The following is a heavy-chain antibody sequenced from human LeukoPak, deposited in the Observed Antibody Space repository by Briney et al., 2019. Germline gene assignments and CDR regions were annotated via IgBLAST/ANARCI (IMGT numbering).Heavy chain of an antibody. Sequence: GASVKVSCKASGYTFTNYDMHWVRQAPGQRLEWMGWIHAGNGDTKYSQDFQGRVTFTRDTSATTDYMELSSLRSEDMAVYYCARDLLGSPDYWGQGTLVTVSS. CDR2: IHAGNGDT. V-gene: IGHV1-3*03. J-gene: IGHJ4*02. D-gene: IGHD1-26*01. CDR1: GYTFTNYD. CDR3: ARDLLGSPDY.